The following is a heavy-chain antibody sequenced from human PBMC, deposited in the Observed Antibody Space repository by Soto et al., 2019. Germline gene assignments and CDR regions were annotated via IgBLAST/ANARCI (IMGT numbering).Heavy chain of an antibody. J-gene: IGHJ6*02. D-gene: IGHD3-10*01. CDR2: IYYSGNT. CDR1: GDSISSTNHY. Sequence: PSETLSVTCIVSGDSISSTNHYWGWIRQPPGKGLEWIGSIYYSGNTYYNPSLKSRVTISVDTSKKQISLKLSSVTATDTAVYFCARQPLVRGVLSDMDVWGQGTTVTVSS. CDR3: ARQPLVRGVLSDMDV. V-gene: IGHV4-39*01.